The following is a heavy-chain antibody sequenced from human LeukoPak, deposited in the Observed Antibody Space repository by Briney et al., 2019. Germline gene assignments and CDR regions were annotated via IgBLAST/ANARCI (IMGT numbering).Heavy chain of an antibody. Sequence: GGSLRLSCRGSGFTFSSYDMSWVRQAPGKGLEWVSSISGDAVRKYYAESVRGRFTISGDNSKAPLYLQMNSRRAEDTALYFCTKDRHSSGWPNCFDPWGQGSLVIVSS. J-gene: IGHJ5*02. V-gene: IGHV3-23*01. CDR1: GFTFSSYD. CDR2: ISGDAVRK. CDR3: TKDRHSSGWPNCFDP. D-gene: IGHD6-19*01.